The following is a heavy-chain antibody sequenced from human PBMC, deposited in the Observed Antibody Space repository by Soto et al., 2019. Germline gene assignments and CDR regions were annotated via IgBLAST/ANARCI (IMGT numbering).Heavy chain of an antibody. CDR2: ISYDGSNK. CDR1: GFTFSSYG. CDR3: AKGGYCSSTSCPGMDV. V-gene: IGHV3-30*18. J-gene: IGHJ6*02. D-gene: IGHD2-2*01. Sequence: GGSLRLSCAASGFTFSSYGMHWVRQAPGKGLEWVAVISYDGSNKYYADSVKGRFTISRDNSKNTLYLQMNSLRAEDTAVYYCAKGGYCSSTSCPGMDVWGQGTTVTVSS.